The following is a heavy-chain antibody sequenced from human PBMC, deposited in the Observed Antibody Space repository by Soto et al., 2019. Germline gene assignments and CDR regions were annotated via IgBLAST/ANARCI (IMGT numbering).Heavy chain of an antibody. CDR3: ARDVFVIGGYSYGDAFDI. J-gene: IGHJ3*02. D-gene: IGHD5-18*01. CDR2: IWYDGSNK. V-gene: IGHV3-33*01. CDR1: GFTFSSYG. Sequence: QVQLVESGGGVVQPGRSLRLSCAASGFTFSSYGMHWVRQAPGKGLEWVAVIWYDGSNKYYADSVKGRFTISRDNSKNTQYLKMKSLRAEDTAVYYCARDVFVIGGYSYGDAFDIWGQGTMVTVSS.